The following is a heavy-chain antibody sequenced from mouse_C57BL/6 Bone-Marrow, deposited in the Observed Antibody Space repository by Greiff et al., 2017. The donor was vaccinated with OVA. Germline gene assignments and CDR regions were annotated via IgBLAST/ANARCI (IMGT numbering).Heavy chain of an antibody. CDR3: TLLSWYFDV. CDR2: IDPENGDT. D-gene: IGHD1-1*01. CDR1: GFNIKDDY. J-gene: IGHJ1*03. Sequence: DVKLVESGAELERPGASVKLSCTASGFNIKDDYMHWVKQRPEQGLEWIGWIDPENGDTEYASKFQGKATITADTSSNTAYLQLSSLTSEDTAVYYCTLLSWYFDVWGTGTTVTVSS. V-gene: IGHV14-4*01.